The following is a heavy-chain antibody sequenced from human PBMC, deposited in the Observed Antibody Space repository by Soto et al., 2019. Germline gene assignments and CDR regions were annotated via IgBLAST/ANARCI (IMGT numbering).Heavy chain of an antibody. D-gene: IGHD3-10*01. Sequence: QLQLQESGPGLVKPSETLSLTCTVSGGSISSSSYYWGWIRQPPGKGLEWIGSINYSGRTYYNPSLKIRVTISVDTSKIQFSLKLTSVTAADTVVYFCGRLLLYGSLRRVYFDSWGEGTLVTVSS. CDR3: GRLLLYGSLRRVYFDS. CDR1: GGSISSSSYY. J-gene: IGHJ4*02. CDR2: INYSGRT. V-gene: IGHV4-39*01.